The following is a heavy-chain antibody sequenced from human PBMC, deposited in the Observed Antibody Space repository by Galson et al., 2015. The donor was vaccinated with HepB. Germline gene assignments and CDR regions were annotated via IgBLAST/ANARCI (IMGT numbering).Heavy chain of an antibody. CDR2: IKGDGSGE. CDR1: GFTFSPIW. Sequence: SLRLSCAASGFTFSPIWMSWVRQAPGKGLEWVANIKGDGSGEYYVDSVKGRFTISRDNARNSLYLQMNSLTAEDTALYYCARDWNWGLDYWGQGTLVTVSS. V-gene: IGHV3-7*03. J-gene: IGHJ4*02. D-gene: IGHD7-27*01. CDR3: ARDWNWGLDY.